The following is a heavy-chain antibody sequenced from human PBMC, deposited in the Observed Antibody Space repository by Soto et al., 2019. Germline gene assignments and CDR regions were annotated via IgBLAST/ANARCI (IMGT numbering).Heavy chain of an antibody. CDR1: GFTFSSYA. Sequence: GGSLRLSCAASGFTFSSYAMSWVRQAPGKGLEWVSAISGSGAGTYYADSVKGRFTISRDNSKNTLYLQMNSLRAEDTAVYYWAKDLNPNASSYYYYMDVWGKGTTVTVSS. J-gene: IGHJ6*03. CDR2: ISGSGAGT. D-gene: IGHD2-15*01. CDR3: AKDLNPNASSYYYYMDV. V-gene: IGHV3-23*01.